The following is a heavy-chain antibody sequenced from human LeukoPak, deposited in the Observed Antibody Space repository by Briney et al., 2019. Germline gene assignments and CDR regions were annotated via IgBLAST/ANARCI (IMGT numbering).Heavy chain of an antibody. D-gene: IGHD6-19*01. CDR3: ARGQWLVSHWYFDL. Sequence: GGSLRLSCAASGFTFSNYWMHWVRQAPGKGLVWVSCINSDGSSTNYADSVKGRFTISRDNAKNTLYLQMNSLRAEDTAVYYCARGQWLVSHWYFDLWGRGTLVTVSS. CDR2: INSDGSST. V-gene: IGHV3-74*01. J-gene: IGHJ2*01. CDR1: GFTFSNYW.